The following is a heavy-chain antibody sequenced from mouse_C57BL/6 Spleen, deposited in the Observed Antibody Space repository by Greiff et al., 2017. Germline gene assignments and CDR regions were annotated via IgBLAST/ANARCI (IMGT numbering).Heavy chain of an antibody. CDR3: ARGGTTVPGNFDV. CDR1: GFSLTSYG. J-gene: IGHJ1*03. CDR2: IWSGGST. V-gene: IGHV2-2*01. D-gene: IGHD1-1*01. Sequence: VQLKESGPGLVQPSQSLSITCTVSGFSLTSYGVHWVRQSPGKGLEWLGVIWSGGSTDYNAAFISRLSISKDNSKSQVFFKMNSLQADDTAIYYCARGGTTVPGNFDVWGTGTTVTVSS.